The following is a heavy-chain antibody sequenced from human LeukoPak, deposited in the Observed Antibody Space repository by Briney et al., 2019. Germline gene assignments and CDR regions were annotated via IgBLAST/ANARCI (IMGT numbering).Heavy chain of an antibody. CDR2: IGGNSAYT. CDR3: ARGTYYYDSSARDAFDI. Sequence: AASVKVSCKASGYTFISFGIMWRRQAPGQGLEWMGWIGGNSAYTNSAQKLQGRVTMTTDTSTNTAYMELRSLRSDDTAVYYCARGTYYYDSSARDAFDIWGQGTMVTVSS. V-gene: IGHV1-18*01. J-gene: IGHJ3*02. CDR1: GYTFISFG. D-gene: IGHD3-22*01.